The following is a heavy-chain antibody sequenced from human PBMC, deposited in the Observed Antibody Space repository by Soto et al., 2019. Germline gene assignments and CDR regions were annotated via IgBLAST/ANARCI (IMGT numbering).Heavy chain of an antibody. J-gene: IGHJ4*02. Sequence: QVQLVESGGGVVQPGRSLRLSCAASGFTFSSYGMHWVRQAPGKGLEWVAVIWYDGSNKYYADSVKGRFTISRDNSKNTLYLQMNSLRAEDTAVYYCARDYDSSGYTRYYFDYWGQGPLVTVSS. V-gene: IGHV3-33*01. CDR3: ARDYDSSGYTRYYFDY. CDR1: GFTFSSYG. CDR2: IWYDGSNK. D-gene: IGHD3-22*01.